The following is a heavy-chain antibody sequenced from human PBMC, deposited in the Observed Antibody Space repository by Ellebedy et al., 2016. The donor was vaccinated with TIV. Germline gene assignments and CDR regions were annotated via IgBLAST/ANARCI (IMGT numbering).Heavy chain of an antibody. Sequence: AASVKVSCNASGGTFSSYAISWVRQAPGQGLEWMGRIIPILGIANYAQKFQGRVTITADKSTSTAYMELSSLRSEDTAVYYCARGTGSGYDDAFDIWGQGTMVTVSS. CDR1: GGTFSSYA. V-gene: IGHV1-69*04. J-gene: IGHJ3*02. CDR3: ARGTGSGYDDAFDI. CDR2: IIPILGIA. D-gene: IGHD3-22*01.